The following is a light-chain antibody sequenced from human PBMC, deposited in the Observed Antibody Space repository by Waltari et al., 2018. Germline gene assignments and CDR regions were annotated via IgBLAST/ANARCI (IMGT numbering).Light chain of an antibody. Sequence: EIVLTQSPGTLSLSPGERATLSCRATQSVSSSSLAWYQLRPRQAPRLLGFGASSRATGIPDRFNGSGSGTDFTLTISRLEPEDFALYYCQQYGSSPPASFGPGTKVELK. J-gene: IGKJ1*01. V-gene: IGKV3-20*01. CDR2: GAS. CDR1: QSVSSSS. CDR3: QQYGSSPPAS.